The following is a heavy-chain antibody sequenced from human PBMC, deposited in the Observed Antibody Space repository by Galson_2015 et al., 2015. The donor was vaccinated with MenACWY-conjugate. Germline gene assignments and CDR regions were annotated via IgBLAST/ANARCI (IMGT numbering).Heavy chain of an antibody. CDR3: AKIRSAEYSSRRYYYYGMVV. CDR1: GFTFSTYG. Sequence: SLRLSCAASGFTFSTYGMHWVRQAPGKGLEWVAVISYEGDNEYYADSVKGRFTISRDNSKNTLYLQMNSLRAEDTAVYYCAKIRSAEYSSRRYYYYGMVVWGQGTTVTVSS. V-gene: IGHV3-30*18. J-gene: IGHJ6*02. CDR2: ISYEGDNE. D-gene: IGHD2/OR15-2a*01.